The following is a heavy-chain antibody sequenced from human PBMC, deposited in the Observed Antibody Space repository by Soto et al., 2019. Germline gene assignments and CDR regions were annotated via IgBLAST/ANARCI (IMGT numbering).Heavy chain of an antibody. D-gene: IGHD5-12*01. CDR3: AKSTLGSGYDRDY. V-gene: IGHV3-23*01. J-gene: IGHJ4*02. CDR1: GFTFSNYV. CDR2: ISASGGRT. Sequence: EVQLLDSGGGLVQPGGSLRLSCAASGFTFSNYVMNWVRQAPGKGLDWVSAISASGGRTYYADSVKGRFTISRDDSKKALYLQMSLLRAEDSGVNYLAKSTLGSGYDRDYCGQRTLVSVST.